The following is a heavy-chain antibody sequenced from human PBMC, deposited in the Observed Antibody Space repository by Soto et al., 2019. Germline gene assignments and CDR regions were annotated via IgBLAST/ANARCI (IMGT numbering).Heavy chain of an antibody. J-gene: IGHJ4*02. D-gene: IGHD3-9*01. CDR1: GFTFSDSA. CDR2: INAGNGNT. Sequence: ASVKVSCKVSGFTFSDSAVQWVRQARGQSLEWMGWINAGNGNTNYAQKFQGRVTITRDISASTAYMELSSLRSEDTAVYYCARTSATGYYTGDYWGQGTLVTV. V-gene: IGHV1-3*01. CDR3: ARTSATGYYTGDY.